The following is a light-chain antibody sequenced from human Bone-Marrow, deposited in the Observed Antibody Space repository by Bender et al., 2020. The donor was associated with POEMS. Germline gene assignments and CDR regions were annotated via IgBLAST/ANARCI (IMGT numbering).Light chain of an antibody. CDR1: SRDVGGHNL. V-gene: IGLV2-14*02. Sequence: QSALTQPASVSGSPGQSITISCTGTSRDVGGHNLVSWYQHHPGKAPKLIIYEVTYRPSGVSARFSGSKSGNTASLTISGLQAEDEAHYYCSSYTSATTVVFGGGTKVTVL. CDR3: SSYTSATTVV. J-gene: IGLJ3*02. CDR2: EVT.